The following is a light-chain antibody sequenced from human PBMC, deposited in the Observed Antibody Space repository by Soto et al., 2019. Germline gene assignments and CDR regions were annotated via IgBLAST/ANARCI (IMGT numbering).Light chain of an antibody. CDR1: QIVSSN. CDR3: QQTFSRPYT. V-gene: IGKV1-39*01. CDR2: AAS. Sequence: DIQMPQSPSSLSASVGDRVTITCRATQIVSSNLNWYQQKPGKVPELLIYAASTLQPGVPSRFRGSGSGTDFTLTVSSLQPEDFATYHCQQTFSRPYTFGQGTKLEIE. J-gene: IGKJ2*01.